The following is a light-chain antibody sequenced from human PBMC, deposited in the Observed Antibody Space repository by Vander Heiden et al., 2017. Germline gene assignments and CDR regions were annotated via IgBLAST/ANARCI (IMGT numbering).Light chain of an antibody. CDR1: SSDVGGYNY. CDR2: DVS. V-gene: IGLV2-14*01. J-gene: IGLJ1*01. Sequence: QSALTQPASVSGPPGQSITISCTGTSSDVGGYNYVSWYQQHPGKAPKLMIYDVSNRPSGVSNRFSGSKSGNTASLTISGLQAEDEADYYCSSYTSSSHVFGTGTKVTVL. CDR3: SSYTSSSHV.